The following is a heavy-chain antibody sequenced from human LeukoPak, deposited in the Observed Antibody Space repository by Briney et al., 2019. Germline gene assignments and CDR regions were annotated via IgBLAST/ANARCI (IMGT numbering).Heavy chain of an antibody. D-gene: IGHD3-10*01. CDR2: IFYSGST. V-gene: IGHV4-34*12. CDR1: GGSFSGYY. J-gene: IGHJ3*02. Sequence: SETLSLTCAVYGGSFSGYYWGWIRQPPGKGLEWIGNIFYSGSTYYSPSLKSRVTISLDTSRYQFSLKLNSVTAADTAVYYCAKSNGYGLVDIWGQGTMVTVSS. CDR3: AKSNGYGLVDI.